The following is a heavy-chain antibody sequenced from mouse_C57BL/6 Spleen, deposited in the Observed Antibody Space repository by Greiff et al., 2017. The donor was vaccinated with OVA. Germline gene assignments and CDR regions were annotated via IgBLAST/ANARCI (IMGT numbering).Heavy chain of an antibody. J-gene: IGHJ3*01. Sequence: VQLQQSGAELVRPGASVKLSCTASGFNITDYYLHWVKQRPEQGLEWIGRIDPEDGDTEYASKFQGKATLTADTSSNAANLQLSSLTSENTADYYRTTLTGVTTGAWLAYWGQGTLVTVSA. D-gene: IGHD2-13*01. CDR1: GFNITDYY. CDR2: IDPEDGDT. CDR3: TTLTGVTTGAWLAY. V-gene: IGHV14-1*01.